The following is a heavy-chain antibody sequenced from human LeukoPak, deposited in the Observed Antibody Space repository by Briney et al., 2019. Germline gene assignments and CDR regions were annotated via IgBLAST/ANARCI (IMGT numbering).Heavy chain of an antibody. V-gene: IGHV4-59*01. CDR3: AREAYCGGDCYRRAGDGWFDP. CDR2: IYYSGST. D-gene: IGHD2-21*02. CDR1: GGSISSYY. Sequence: PSETLSLTCTVSGGSISSYYWSWIRQPPGKGLEWIGYIYYSGSTNYNPSLKSRVTISVDTSKNQFSLKLSSVTAADTAVYHCAREAYCGGDCYRRAGDGWFDPWGQGTLVTVSS. J-gene: IGHJ5*02.